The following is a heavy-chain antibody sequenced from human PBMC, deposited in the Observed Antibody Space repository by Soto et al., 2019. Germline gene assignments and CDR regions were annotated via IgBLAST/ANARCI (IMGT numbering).Heavy chain of an antibody. D-gene: IGHD1-26*01. CDR3: ARDAVGSTPSFDF. Sequence: SVKVSCKASGGGFTTYTVSWVRQAPGQGLEWMGRVIPIIDRVNYARKFQGRVTITADKSTSTAYLKLSGLTSEDTAVYFCARDAVGSTPSFDFWGQGTLVTVSS. J-gene: IGHJ4*02. CDR1: GGGFTTYT. V-gene: IGHV1-69*08. CDR2: VIPIIDRV.